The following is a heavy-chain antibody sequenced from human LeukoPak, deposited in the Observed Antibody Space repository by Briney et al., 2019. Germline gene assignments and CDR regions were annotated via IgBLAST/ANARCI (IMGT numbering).Heavy chain of an antibody. CDR2: VYYDGVT. V-gene: IGHV4-39*01. CDR3: ARLSCSDAVYPTLPYNHFDP. J-gene: IGHJ5*02. Sequence: SETLSLTCTVSGGSISSRGFFWGWIRQPPGKGPEWIGSVYYDGVTYYNRSFQSRVTMSLDKSTNRFSLRLSSVTAADTAVYYCARLSCSDAVYPTLPYNHFDPWGQGTLVTVST. D-gene: IGHD2-15*01. CDR1: GGSISSRGFF.